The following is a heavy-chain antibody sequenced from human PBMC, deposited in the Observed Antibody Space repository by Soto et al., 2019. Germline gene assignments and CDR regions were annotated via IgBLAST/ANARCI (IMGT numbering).Heavy chain of an antibody. J-gene: IGHJ5*02. CDR2: ISSSSSTI. CDR1: GFTFSSYS. Sequence: GGSLRLSCAASGFTFSSYSMNWVRQAPGKGLEWVSYISSSSSTIYYADSVKGRFTISRDNAKNSLYLQMNSLRAEDTAVYYCARVVKGGDYDILTGYSRALSWFDPWGQGTLVTVSS. D-gene: IGHD3-9*01. V-gene: IGHV3-48*01. CDR3: ARVVKGGDYDILTGYSRALSWFDP.